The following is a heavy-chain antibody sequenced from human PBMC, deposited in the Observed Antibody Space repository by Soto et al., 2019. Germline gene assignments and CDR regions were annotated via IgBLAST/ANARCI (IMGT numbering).Heavy chain of an antibody. CDR2: IKSKTDGGTT. D-gene: IGHD3-22*01. J-gene: IGHJ4*02. CDR3: TTVSYSTMIVFGFDS. CDR1: GFTFSNAW. V-gene: IGHV3-15*07. Sequence: PGGSLRLSCAASGFTFSNAWINWVRQAPGKGLEWVGRIKSKTDGGTTDFAAPVKGRFAISRDDSKNMVYLQMNSLKTEDTGIYYCTTVSYSTMIVFGFDSWGQGTLVTVSS.